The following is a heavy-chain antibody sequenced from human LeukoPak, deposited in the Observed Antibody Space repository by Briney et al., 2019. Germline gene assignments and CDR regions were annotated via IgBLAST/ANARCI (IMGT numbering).Heavy chain of an antibody. J-gene: IGHJ4*02. V-gene: IGHV3-9*01. CDR1: GFTFDDYA. CDR2: ISWNSGSI. Sequence: GGSLRLSCAASGFTFDDYAMHWVRQAPGKGLEWVSGISWNSGSIGYADSVKGRFTISRDNAKNSLYLQMNSLRAGDTALYYCAKDRSYYGSGSYDYWGQGTLVTVSS. CDR3: AKDRSYYGSGSYDY. D-gene: IGHD3-10*01.